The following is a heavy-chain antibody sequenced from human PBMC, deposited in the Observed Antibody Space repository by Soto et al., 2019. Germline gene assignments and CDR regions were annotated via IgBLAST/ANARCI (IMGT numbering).Heavy chain of an antibody. CDR1: GYSFTSLD. V-gene: IGHV1-8*01. CDR3: ARGVTAGVDY. J-gene: IGHJ4*02. CDR2: MQPSSGRT. D-gene: IGHD1-26*01. Sequence: QVQLVQSGAEVREHGASVKVSCKASGYSFTSLDINWVRQTTGQGLEWMGWMQPSSGRTGYAQKFKGRVTMTRATSINTAYMELSSLTSDDTAFYYCARGVTAGVDYWGQGTLVTVSS.